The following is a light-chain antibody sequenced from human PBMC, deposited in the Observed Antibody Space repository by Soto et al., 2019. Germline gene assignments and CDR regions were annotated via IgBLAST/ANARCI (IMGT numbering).Light chain of an antibody. J-gene: IGLJ1*01. V-gene: IGLV2-8*01. Sequence: QSVLTQPPSASGSPGQSVSISCSGGSSDVGGSKYVSWYQQHPGKAPKLMIYEVTKRPAGVPDRFSGSKSGNTASLTVSGLQAEDEADYYCSSDAGNYNYVFGTGTKVTVL. CDR3: SSDAGNYNYV. CDR2: EVT. CDR1: SSDVGGSKY.